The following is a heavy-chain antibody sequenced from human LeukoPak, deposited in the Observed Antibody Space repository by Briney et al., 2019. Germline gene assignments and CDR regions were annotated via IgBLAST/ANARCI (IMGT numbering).Heavy chain of an antibody. CDR1: GFTFSSYS. Sequence: PGGSLRLSCAASGFTFSSYSMNSVRRAPGKGLEGGSSISSSSSYIYYADSVKGRFTISRDNAKNSLYLQMNSLRAEDTAVYYCARHRGYSYGDNWFDPWGQGTLVTVSS. J-gene: IGHJ5*02. CDR3: ARHRGYSYGDNWFDP. D-gene: IGHD5-18*01. V-gene: IGHV3-21*01. CDR2: ISSSSSYI.